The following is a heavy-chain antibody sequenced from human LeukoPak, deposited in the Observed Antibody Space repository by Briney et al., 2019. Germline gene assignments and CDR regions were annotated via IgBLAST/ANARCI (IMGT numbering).Heavy chain of an antibody. CDR1: GYSFTSYW. CDR2: IYPGGSDT. D-gene: IGHD3-22*01. Sequence: GESLKISCKGSGYSFTSYWIAWVRQTPGKGLEWMGIIYPGGSDTRYSPSFQGQVTISADKSISTAYLQWSSLKASDTAMYYCARRGVGTYDSSGYYPYWGQGTLVTVSS. CDR3: ARRGVGTYDSSGYYPY. V-gene: IGHV5-51*01. J-gene: IGHJ4*02.